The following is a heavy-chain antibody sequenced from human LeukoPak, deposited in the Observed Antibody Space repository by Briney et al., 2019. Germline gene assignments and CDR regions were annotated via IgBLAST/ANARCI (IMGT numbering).Heavy chain of an antibody. CDR3: ARTTDGSSSSPFDY. J-gene: IGHJ4*02. CDR1: GYRFTTYW. CDR2: IYPGDSDT. Sequence: NRGESLKISCKGSGYRFTTYWIGWVRQMPGKGLEWMGIIYPGDSDTTYSPSFQGQVTISVDKSINTAYLQWSSLKASDTAMYYCARTTDGSSSSPFDYWGQGTLVTVSS. V-gene: IGHV5-51*01. D-gene: IGHD6-6*01.